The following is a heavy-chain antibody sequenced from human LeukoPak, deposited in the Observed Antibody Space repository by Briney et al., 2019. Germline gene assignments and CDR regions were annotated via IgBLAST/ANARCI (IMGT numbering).Heavy chain of an antibody. CDR1: GFTFSSYS. D-gene: IGHD3-16*02. CDR2: ISSSSSYI. CDR3: SRTLDYDYGWGSYRYPLY. J-gene: IGHJ4*02. Sequence: GGSLRLSCAASGFTFSSYSMNWVRQAPGKGLEWVSSISSSSSYIYYADSVKGRFTISRDNAKNSLYLQMNSLRAEDTAVYYCSRTLDYDYGWGSYRYPLYWGQGTLVTDSS. V-gene: IGHV3-21*01.